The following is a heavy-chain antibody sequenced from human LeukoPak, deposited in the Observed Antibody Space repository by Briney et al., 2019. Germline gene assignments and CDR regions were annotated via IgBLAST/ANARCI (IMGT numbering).Heavy chain of an antibody. CDR1: GYTFTSYY. CDR2: IDPSGGST. Sequence: ASVKVSCNASGYTFTSYYMHWVRQAPGQGLEWKGMIDPSGGSTSYAQKFQGRVTMTRDMSTSTDYMELSSLRSEDTAVYYWARETGYSGYDTQFDYWGQGTLVNVSS. D-gene: IGHD5-12*01. CDR3: ARETGYSGYDTQFDY. J-gene: IGHJ4*02. V-gene: IGHV1-46*01.